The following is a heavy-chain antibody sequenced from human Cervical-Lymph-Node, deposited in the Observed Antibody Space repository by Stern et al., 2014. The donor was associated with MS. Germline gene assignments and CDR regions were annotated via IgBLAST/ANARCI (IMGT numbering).Heavy chain of an antibody. V-gene: IGHV2-5*02. Sequence: QVTLKESGPTLVKPTQTLTLTCTFSGFSLSTSGVGVGWIRQPPGKALEWLALIYWDDDKRYSPSLKSRLTITKDTSKNQVVLTMTNMDPVDTATYYCAHRFPRRIAAAGTRYYYGMDVWGQGTTVTVSS. CDR1: GFSLSTSGVG. CDR3: AHRFPRRIAAAGTRYYYGMDV. D-gene: IGHD6-13*01. J-gene: IGHJ6*02. CDR2: IYWDDDK.